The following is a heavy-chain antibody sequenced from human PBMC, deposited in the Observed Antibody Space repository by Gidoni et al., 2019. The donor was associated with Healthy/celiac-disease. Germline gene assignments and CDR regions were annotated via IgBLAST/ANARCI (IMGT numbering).Heavy chain of an antibody. CDR3: ASGSGSSSLYYYYYMDV. Sequence: QLQLQESGPGLVKPSETPSITCTVSGGSIRSSSYYWGWLRQPPGTGLEWIGSIYSSGSTYYNPSLKSRVSISVDTSKNQFSLKLSCVTAADTAVYYCASGSGSSSLYYYYYMDVWGKGTTVTVSS. CDR2: IYSSGST. CDR1: GGSIRSSSYY. D-gene: IGHD6-6*01. J-gene: IGHJ6*03. V-gene: IGHV4-39*01.